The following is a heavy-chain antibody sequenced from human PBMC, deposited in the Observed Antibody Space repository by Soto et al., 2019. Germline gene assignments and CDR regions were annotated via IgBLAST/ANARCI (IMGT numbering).Heavy chain of an antibody. CDR1: GFTFDDYA. CDR2: ISWNSGSI. Sequence: GGSLRLSCAASGFTFDDYAMHWVRQAPGKGLEWVSGISWNSGSIGYADPVKGRFTISRDNAKNSVYLQMNSLRVEDTAVYYCARIGYSSSSNDYWGQGTLVTVSS. J-gene: IGHJ4*02. V-gene: IGHV3-9*01. D-gene: IGHD2-2*03. CDR3: ARIGYSSSSNDY.